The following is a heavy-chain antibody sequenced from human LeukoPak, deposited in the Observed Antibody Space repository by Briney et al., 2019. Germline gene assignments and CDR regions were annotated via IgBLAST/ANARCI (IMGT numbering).Heavy chain of an antibody. CDR3: ARLLDNDISGDPDTFDV. Sequence: SETLSLTCTVSGGSLSGHYWSWIRQPPGKRLEWIGYVSYTGRTKYNPSLQSRVTISIDTSKSQFSLKLTSVTSADTAVHSRARLLDNDISGDPDTFDVWGQGTTVIVSS. CDR1: GGSLSGHY. J-gene: IGHJ3*01. D-gene: IGHD3-22*01. V-gene: IGHV4-59*11. CDR2: VSYTGRT.